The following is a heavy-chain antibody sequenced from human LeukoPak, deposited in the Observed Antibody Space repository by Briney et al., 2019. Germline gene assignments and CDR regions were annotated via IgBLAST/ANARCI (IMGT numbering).Heavy chain of an antibody. D-gene: IGHD3-9*01. CDR1: GYTSTTYG. Sequence: ASVKVSCKTSGYTSTTYGISWVRQAPGQGLEWMGWTYNTYTHYAQTLRDRLTMTTDTSTSTSYMELRSLRSDDTAVYYCARALAQGGSFDLYYFDSWGQGSLVTVSS. CDR3: ARALAQGGSFDLYYFDS. CDR2: TYNTYT. V-gene: IGHV1-18*01. J-gene: IGHJ4*02.